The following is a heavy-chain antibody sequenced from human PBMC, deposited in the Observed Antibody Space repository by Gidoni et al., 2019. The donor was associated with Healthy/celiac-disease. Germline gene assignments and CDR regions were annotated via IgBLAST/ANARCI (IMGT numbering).Heavy chain of an antibody. D-gene: IGHD1-26*01. V-gene: IGHV4-39*01. CDR1: GGSISSSSYY. CDR2: IYYSGST. J-gene: IGHJ4*02. Sequence: QLQLQESGPGLVKPSETLSLTCTVSGGSISSSSYYWGWIRQPPGKGLEWIGSIYYSGSTYYNPSLKSRVTISVDTSKNQFSLKLSSVTAADTAVYYCATSLPRIVGAPFDYWGQGTLVTVSS. CDR3: ATSLPRIVGAPFDY.